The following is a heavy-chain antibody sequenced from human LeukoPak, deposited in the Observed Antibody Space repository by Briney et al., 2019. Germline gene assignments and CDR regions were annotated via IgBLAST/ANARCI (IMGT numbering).Heavy chain of an antibody. J-gene: IGHJ5*02. CDR1: GFTFSRHP. CDR2: IGSSSSYI. D-gene: IGHD3-3*01. V-gene: IGHV3-21*01. Sequence: GRSLRLSCAASGFTFSRHPTHWVRQAPGKGLEWVSSIGSSSSYIYYADSVKGRFTISRDNAKNSLYLQMNSLRAEDTAVYYCARDPTIFGVPLGWFDPWGQGTLVTVSS. CDR3: ARDPTIFGVPLGWFDP.